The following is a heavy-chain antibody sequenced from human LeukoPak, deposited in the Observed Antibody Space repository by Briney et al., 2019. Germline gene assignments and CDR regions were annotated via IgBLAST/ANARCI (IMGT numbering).Heavy chain of an antibody. CDR1: GFTVSSNY. CDR3: ARQGWLRSPFDH. CDR2: IYSGGST. D-gene: IGHD5-12*01. Sequence: GGSLRLSCAASGFTVSSNYMSWVRQAPGKGLEWVSVIYSGGSTYYADSVKGRFTISRDNSKNTLYLQMNSLRAEDTAVYYCARQGWLRSPFDHWGQGTLVTVSS. V-gene: IGHV3-66*04. J-gene: IGHJ4*02.